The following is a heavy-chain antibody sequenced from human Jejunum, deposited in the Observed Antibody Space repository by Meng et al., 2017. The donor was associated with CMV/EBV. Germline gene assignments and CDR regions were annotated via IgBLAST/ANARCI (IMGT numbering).Heavy chain of an antibody. CDR2: IYYSGST. J-gene: IGHJ4*02. V-gene: IGHV4-59*01. CDR3: GRGGSSGRE. D-gene: IGHD6-19*01. Sequence: LSCTVSGGSISGYYWSWIRQPPGKGLEWIGYIYYSGSTYYNPSLKSRVTISVDTSKNQFSLKLNSVTAADTAVYFCGRGGSSGREWGQGTLVTVSS. CDR1: GGSISGYY.